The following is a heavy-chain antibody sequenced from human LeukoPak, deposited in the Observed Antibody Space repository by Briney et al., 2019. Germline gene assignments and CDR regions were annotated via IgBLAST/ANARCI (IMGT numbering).Heavy chain of an antibody. CDR1: GGYISSYY. Sequence: SETLSLTCTVSGGYISSYYWSWIRQPPGKGLEWIGEINHSGSTNYNPSLKSRVTISVDTSKNQFSLKLSSVTAADTAVYYCARDPYSGYYGDYYYYYMDVWGKGTTVTISS. V-gene: IGHV4-34*01. CDR2: INHSGST. J-gene: IGHJ6*03. CDR3: ARDPYSGYYGDYYYYYMDV. D-gene: IGHD5-12*01.